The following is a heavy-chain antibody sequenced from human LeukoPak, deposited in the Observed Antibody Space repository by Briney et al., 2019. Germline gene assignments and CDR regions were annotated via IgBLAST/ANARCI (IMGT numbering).Heavy chain of an antibody. J-gene: IGHJ4*02. CDR2: INTNTGNP. V-gene: IGHV7-4-1*02. CDR1: GYTFTNYA. D-gene: IGHD1-26*01. CDR3: ARTVLGATGYFDY. Sequence: ASVKVSCKASGYTFTNYAMNWVRQAPGQGLEWMGWINTNTGNPTYAQDFTGRFVFSLDTSVGTAYLQISSLEAEDTAVYYCARTVLGATGYFDYWGQGTLITVSS.